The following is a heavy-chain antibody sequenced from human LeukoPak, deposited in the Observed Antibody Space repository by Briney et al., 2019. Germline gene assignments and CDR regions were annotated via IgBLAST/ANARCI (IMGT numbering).Heavy chain of an antibody. J-gene: IGHJ3*02. CDR2: ISSSSSYI. CDR3: ARGPLGYYDSSGYQGAFDI. D-gene: IGHD3-22*01. V-gene: IGHV3-21*01. CDR1: GFTFSSYG. Sequence: GGSLRLSCAASGFTFSSYGMNWVRQAPGKGLEWVSSISSSSSYIYYADSVKGRFTISRDNAKNSLYLQMNSLRAEDTAVYYCARGPLGYYDSSGYQGAFDIWGQGTMVTVSS.